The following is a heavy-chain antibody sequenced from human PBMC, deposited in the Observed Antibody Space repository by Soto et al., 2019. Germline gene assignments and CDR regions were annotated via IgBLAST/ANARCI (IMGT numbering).Heavy chain of an antibody. V-gene: IGHV3-48*02. Sequence: GGSLRLSCAASGFTLSSYSMNWVRQAPGKGLEWVSYISSSSSSIYYADSVKGRFTISRDNAKNSLYLQMNSLRDEDTAVYYCARTSPWRIAVADLLEVPYNWFDPWGQGTLVTVSS. CDR3: ARTSPWRIAVADLLEVPYNWFDP. CDR1: GFTLSSYS. J-gene: IGHJ5*02. D-gene: IGHD6-19*01. CDR2: ISSSSSSI.